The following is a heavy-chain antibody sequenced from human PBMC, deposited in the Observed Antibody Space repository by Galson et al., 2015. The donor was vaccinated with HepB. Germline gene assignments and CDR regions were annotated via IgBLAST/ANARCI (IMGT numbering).Heavy chain of an antibody. CDR2: ISGSSEYT. V-gene: IGHV3-23*01. CDR1: GFTFRRYA. D-gene: IGHD5-18*01. J-gene: IGHJ5*01. CDR3: AKDSTMVTLGWFDS. Sequence: SLRLSCAASGFTFRRYALSWVRQAPGKGLEWVSFISGSSEYTYYPDSVKGRFTISRDNSKNTLYLQMNSLRAEDTAIYYCAKDSTMVTLGWFDSWGQGTLVTVSS.